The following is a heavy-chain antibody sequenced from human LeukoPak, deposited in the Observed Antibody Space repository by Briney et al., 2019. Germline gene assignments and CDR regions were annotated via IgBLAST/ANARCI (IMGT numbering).Heavy chain of an antibody. Sequence: GGSLRLSCAASGFTFSSYWMSWVRQAPGKGLEWVANIKQDGSEKYYVDSVKGRFTISRDNAKNSLYPQMNSLRAEDTAVYYCARDDKRSWYGARYGMDVWGQGTTVTVSS. CDR3: ARDDKRSWYGARYGMDV. CDR2: IKQDGSEK. J-gene: IGHJ6*02. D-gene: IGHD6-13*01. V-gene: IGHV3-7*01. CDR1: GFTFSSYW.